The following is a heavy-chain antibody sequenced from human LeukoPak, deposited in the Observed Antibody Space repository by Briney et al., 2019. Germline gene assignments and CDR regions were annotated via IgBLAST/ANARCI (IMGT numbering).Heavy chain of an antibody. CDR1: GDSINNNNYY. V-gene: IGHV4-39*01. CDR2: IYYNGRT. D-gene: IGHD3-3*01. Sequence: SETLSLTCTVSGDSINNNNYYWGWIRQPPGKGLEWIGNIYYNGRTYYSPSLKSRGTISVDTSNNQFSLKLSSVAAADTAVYYCARITDRTIFGEIMHGFDIWGQGTPVTVSS. CDR3: ARITDRTIFGEIMHGFDI. J-gene: IGHJ3*02.